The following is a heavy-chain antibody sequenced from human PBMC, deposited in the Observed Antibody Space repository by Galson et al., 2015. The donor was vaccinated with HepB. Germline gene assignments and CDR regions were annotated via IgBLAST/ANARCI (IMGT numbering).Heavy chain of an antibody. J-gene: IGHJ4*02. V-gene: IGHV3-23*01. CDR1: GFTVSSNY. Sequence: SLRLSCAASGFTVSSNYMTWVRQAPGRGLDWVSVISDNGATTYYADSVKGRFTISRDNSQNMLYLQMNSLRAEDTAIYYCAKYRSSHPYFDYWGQGTLVTVSS. D-gene: IGHD6-19*01. CDR3: AKYRSSHPYFDY. CDR2: ISDNGATT.